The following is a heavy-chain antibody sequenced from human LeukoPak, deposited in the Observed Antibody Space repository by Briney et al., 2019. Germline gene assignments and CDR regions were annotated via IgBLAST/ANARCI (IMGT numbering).Heavy chain of an antibody. CDR2: IRYDGSNK. CDR1: GFTFSTSG. CDR3: ARDPPRYSSGSPRIQGGAFDI. V-gene: IGHV3-30*02. Sequence: GGSLRLSCAASGFTFSTSGMHWVRQAPGQGLEWVAFIRYDGSNKKYADSVKGRFTISRDNSENTLYLQMNSLRAEDTAVYYCARDPPRYSSGSPRIQGGAFDIWGQGTMVTVSS. J-gene: IGHJ3*02. D-gene: IGHD6-19*01.